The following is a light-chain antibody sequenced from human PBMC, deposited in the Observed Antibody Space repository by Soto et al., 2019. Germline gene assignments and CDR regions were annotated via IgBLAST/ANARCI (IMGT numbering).Light chain of an antibody. CDR1: SSDVGNYNL. J-gene: IGLJ1*01. Sequence: QSALTQAASVSGSPGQSITISCTGTSSDVGNYNLVSWYQQHPGKAPKLMIYEVSKRPSGVSNRFSGSKSGNTASLTISGLQAEDEADYYCCSYAGSSTPLIFGTGTKVTVL. CDR3: CSYAGSSTPLI. CDR2: EVS. V-gene: IGLV2-23*02.